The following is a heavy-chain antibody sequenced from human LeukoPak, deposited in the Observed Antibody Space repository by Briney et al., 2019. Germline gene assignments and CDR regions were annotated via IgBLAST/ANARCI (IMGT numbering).Heavy chain of an antibody. CDR3: ARSTIFGVAPYYFDY. CDR2: IYYSGST. V-gene: IGHV4-59*08. Sequence: SETLSLTCSVSGDSISSDYWNWIRQPPGKGLEWIGYIYYSGSTNYNPSLKSRVTISVDTSKNQFSLKLSSVTAADTAVYYCARSTIFGVAPYYFDYWGQGTLVTVSS. D-gene: IGHD3-3*01. CDR1: GDSISSDY. J-gene: IGHJ4*02.